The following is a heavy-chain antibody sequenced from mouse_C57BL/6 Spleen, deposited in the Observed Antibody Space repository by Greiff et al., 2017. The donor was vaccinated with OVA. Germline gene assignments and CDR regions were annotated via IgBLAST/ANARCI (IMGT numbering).Heavy chain of an antibody. D-gene: IGHD4-1*01. V-gene: IGHV1-72*01. CDR3: ARFNWDDYFDY. Sequence: QVQLKQPGAELVKPGASVKLSCKASGYTFTSYWMHWVKQRPGRGLEWIGRIDPNSGGTKYNEKFKSKATLTVDKPSSTAYMQLSSLTSEDSAVYYCARFNWDDYFDYWGQGTTLTVSS. J-gene: IGHJ2*01. CDR2: IDPNSGGT. CDR1: GYTFTSYW.